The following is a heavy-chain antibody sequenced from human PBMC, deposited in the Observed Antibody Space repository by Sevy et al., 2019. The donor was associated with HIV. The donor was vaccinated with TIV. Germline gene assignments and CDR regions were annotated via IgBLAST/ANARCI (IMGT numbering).Heavy chain of an antibody. D-gene: IGHD2-8*01. V-gene: IGHV3-23*01. CDR2: LSFGCGKI. J-gene: IGHJ4*02. Sequence: GGYLRLSCAASGFDLSIYSMSWVRQAPGKGLEWVSTLSFGCGKINYADSVKGRFTISRDNSKSSVYLQMNNMRVEDMAVYYCAREGCTKPHDYWGQGTLVTVSS. CDR3: AREGCTKPHDY. CDR1: GFDLSIYS.